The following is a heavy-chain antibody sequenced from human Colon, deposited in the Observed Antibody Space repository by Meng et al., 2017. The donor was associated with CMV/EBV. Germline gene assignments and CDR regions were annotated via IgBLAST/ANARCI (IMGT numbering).Heavy chain of an antibody. J-gene: IGHJ3*01. Sequence: PSVKVSCKASGGTFGTDAITWVRQAPGQGLEWMGTIIPVLGIPKYAPKFEGRVTITADKVTNTAYMELRSLRSEDVAMFYCARVMADLLYAFDVWGQGTMVTVSS. CDR3: ARVMADLLYAFDV. CDR2: IIPVLGIP. V-gene: IGHV1-69*04. CDR1: GGTFGTDA. D-gene: IGHD2-21*01.